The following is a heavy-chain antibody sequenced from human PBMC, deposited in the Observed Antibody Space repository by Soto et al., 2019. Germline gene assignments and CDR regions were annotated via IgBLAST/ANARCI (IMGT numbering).Heavy chain of an antibody. J-gene: IGHJ6*02. CDR1: GGTFSSYA. V-gene: IGHV1-69*13. CDR2: IIPIFGTA. D-gene: IGHD3-22*01. CDR3: ARSDSSGYYYSIYYYGMDV. Sequence: ASVKVSCKASGGTFSSYAISWVRQAPGQGLEWMGGIIPIFGTANYAQKFQGRVTITADESTSTAYMELSSLRSEDTAVYYCARSDSSGYYYSIYYYGMDVWGQGTTVTVSS.